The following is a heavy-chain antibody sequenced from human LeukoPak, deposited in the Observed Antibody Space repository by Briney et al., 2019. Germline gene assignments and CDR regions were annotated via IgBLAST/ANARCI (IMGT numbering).Heavy chain of an antibody. Sequence: GGPLRLSCAASGFTFSSYAMHWVRQAPGKGLEWVAVISYDGSNKYYADSVKGRFTISRDNSKNTLYLQMNSLRAEDTAVYYCAREIRFLESNWFDPWGQGTLVTVSS. CDR1: GFTFSSYA. CDR2: ISYDGSNK. V-gene: IGHV3-30-3*01. D-gene: IGHD3-3*01. J-gene: IGHJ5*02. CDR3: AREIRFLESNWFDP.